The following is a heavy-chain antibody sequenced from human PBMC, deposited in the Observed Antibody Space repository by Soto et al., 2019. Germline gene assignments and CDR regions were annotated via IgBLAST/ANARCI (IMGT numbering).Heavy chain of an antibody. CDR2: INAGNGNT. CDR3: ARDGYSYGYGYYYYMDV. CDR1: GYTFTSYA. D-gene: IGHD5-18*01. Sequence: ASVKVSCKASGYTFTSYAMHWVRQAPGQRLEWMGWINAGNGNTKYSQKFQGRVTITRDTSASTAYMELSSLRSEDTAVYYCARDGYSYGYGYYYYMDVWGKGTTVTVSS. V-gene: IGHV1-3*01. J-gene: IGHJ6*03.